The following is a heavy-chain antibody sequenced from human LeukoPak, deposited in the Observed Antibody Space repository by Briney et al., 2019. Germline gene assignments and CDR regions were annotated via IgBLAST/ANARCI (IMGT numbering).Heavy chain of an antibody. CDR3: AKDGAMMVVVIGWIDY. J-gene: IGHJ4*02. CDR2: ISGSGGST. D-gene: IGHD3-22*01. CDR1: GFTFSSYA. Sequence: GGSLRLSCAASGFTFSSYAMSWVRQAPGKGLEWVSAISGSGGSTYYADSVKGRFTISRDNSKNTLYLQMNSLRAEDTAVYYCAKDGAMMVVVIGWIDYWGQGTLVTVSS. V-gene: IGHV3-23*01.